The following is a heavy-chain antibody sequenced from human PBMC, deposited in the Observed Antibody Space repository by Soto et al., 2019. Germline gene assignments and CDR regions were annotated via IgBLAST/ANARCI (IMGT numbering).Heavy chain of an antibody. Sequence: GESLRLSCAASGFTFSNAWMSWVRQAPGKGLEWVGRSKSKTDGGTTDYAAPVKGRFTISRDDSKNTLYLQMNSLKTEDTAVYYCITSIVVVRDYYYYGMDVWGHGTKVTVSS. CDR1: GFTFSNAW. J-gene: IGHJ6*02. D-gene: IGHD2-2*01. CDR3: ITSIVVVRDYYYYGMDV. CDR2: SKSKTDGGTT. V-gene: IGHV3-15*01.